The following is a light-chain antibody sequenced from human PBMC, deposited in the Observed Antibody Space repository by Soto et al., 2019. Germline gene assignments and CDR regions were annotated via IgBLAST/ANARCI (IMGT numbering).Light chain of an antibody. J-gene: IGKJ1*01. CDR1: QSVINSY. CDR3: QQYVSSPWA. V-gene: IGKV3-20*01. Sequence: EIVLTQSPDTLSLSPGERATLSCRASQSVINSYLAWYQQKPGQAPRLLIYGASRRATGIPDRFTGSGSGTDFTLTISRLEPEDFAVYYCQQYVSSPWAFGQGTKVDIK. CDR2: GAS.